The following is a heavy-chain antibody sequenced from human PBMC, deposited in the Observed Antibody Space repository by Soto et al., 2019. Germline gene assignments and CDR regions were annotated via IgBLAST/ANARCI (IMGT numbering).Heavy chain of an antibody. CDR3: ARSAVTKNYFDY. J-gene: IGHJ4*02. V-gene: IGHV4-59*01. D-gene: IGHD4-17*01. CDR1: GGSISSYY. CDR2: IYYSGST. Sequence: SETLSLTCTVSGGSISSYYWSWIRQPPGKGLEWIGYIYYSGSTNYNPSLKSRVTISVDTSKNQFSLKLSSVTAADTAVYYCARSAVTKNYFDYWGQGTLVTVSS.